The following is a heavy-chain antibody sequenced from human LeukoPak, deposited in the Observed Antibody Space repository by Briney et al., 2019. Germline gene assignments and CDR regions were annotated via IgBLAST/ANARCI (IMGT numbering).Heavy chain of an antibody. D-gene: IGHD6-19*01. CDR2: IYYSGST. Sequence: SETLSLTCTVSGGSLSSYYWSWIRQPPGKGLEWIGYIYYSGSTNYNPSLKSRVTISVDTSKNQFSLKLSSVTAADTAVYYCARDRTGYSSGEFDYWGQGTLVTVSS. CDR3: ARDRTGYSSGEFDY. V-gene: IGHV4-59*01. CDR1: GGSLSSYY. J-gene: IGHJ4*02.